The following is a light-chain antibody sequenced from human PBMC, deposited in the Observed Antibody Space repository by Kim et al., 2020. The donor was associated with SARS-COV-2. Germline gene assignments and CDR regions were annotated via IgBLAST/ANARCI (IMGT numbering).Light chain of an antibody. CDR3: AAWDDSLNGWV. CDR1: SSNIGSNT. Sequence: ELTQPPSASGTPGQRVTISCSGSSSNIGSNTVNWYQQLPGTAPKLLIYSNNQRPSGVPDRFSGSKSGTSASLAISGLQSEDEADYYCAAWDDSLNGWVFGGGTQLIVL. J-gene: IGLJ3*02. V-gene: IGLV1-44*01. CDR2: SNN.